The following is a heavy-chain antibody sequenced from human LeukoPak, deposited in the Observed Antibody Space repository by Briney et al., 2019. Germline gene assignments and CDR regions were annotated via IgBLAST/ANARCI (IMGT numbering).Heavy chain of an antibody. D-gene: IGHD4-23*01. V-gene: IGHV3-33*03. J-gene: IGHJ4*02. Sequence: QAGRSLRLSCAVSGYSFSSHGMHWVRQPPGKGLEWVAAIWYDGSQKYYADTVRSRFTVSRDISKNTLYLQMESLRAEDRAVYYCARLYGANVGYLDYWGQGTLVTVSS. CDR2: IWYDGSQK. CDR3: ARLYGANVGYLDY. CDR1: GYSFSSHG.